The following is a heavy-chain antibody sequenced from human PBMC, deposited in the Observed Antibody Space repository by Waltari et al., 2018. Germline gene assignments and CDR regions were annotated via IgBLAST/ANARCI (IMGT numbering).Heavy chain of an antibody. Sequence: QVQLVQSGAEVKKPASSVKVSCKASGGTFSSYTISWVRPAPGQGLEWMGRIIPILGIANYAQKFQGRVTITADKSTSTAYMELSSLRSEDTAVYYCARGSEYSSGWGWMDVWGKGTTVTVSS. J-gene: IGHJ6*04. CDR2: IIPILGIA. V-gene: IGHV1-69*02. CDR3: ARGSEYSSGWGWMDV. CDR1: GGTFSSYT. D-gene: IGHD6-19*01.